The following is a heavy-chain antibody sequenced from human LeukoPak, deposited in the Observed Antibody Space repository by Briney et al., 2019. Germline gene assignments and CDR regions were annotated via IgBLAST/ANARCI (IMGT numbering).Heavy chain of an antibody. J-gene: IGHJ6*03. V-gene: IGHV3-66*01. CDR2: IYSGGST. Sequence: GGSLRLSCAASGFTVSSNYMSWVRQAPGKGLERVSVIYSGGSTYYADSVKGRFTISRDNSKNTLYLQMNSLRAEDTAVYYCARVGFSSGTGYMDVWGKGTTVTVSS. D-gene: IGHD6-25*01. CDR1: GFTVSSNY. CDR3: ARVGFSSGTGYMDV.